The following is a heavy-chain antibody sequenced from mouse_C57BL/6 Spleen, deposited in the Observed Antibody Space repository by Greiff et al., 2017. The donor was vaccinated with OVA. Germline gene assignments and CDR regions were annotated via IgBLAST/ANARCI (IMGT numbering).Heavy chain of an antibody. J-gene: IGHJ3*01. CDR1: GYTFTSYW. D-gene: IGHD2-10*02. V-gene: IGHV1-53*01. Sequence: QVQLQQPGTELVKPGASVKLSCKASGYTFTSYWMHWVKQRPGQGLEWIGNIHPRNGGTNYNEKFKSKATLTVDKSSSTAYMQLSSLTSEDSAVYYCAREGYGKYGPWFAYWGQGTLVTVSA. CDR2: IHPRNGGT. CDR3: AREGYGKYGPWFAY.